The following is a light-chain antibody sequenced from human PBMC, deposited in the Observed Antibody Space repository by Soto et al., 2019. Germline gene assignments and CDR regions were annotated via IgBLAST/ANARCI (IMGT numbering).Light chain of an antibody. J-gene: IGLJ2*01. Sequence: QSALTQPRSVSGSPGQSVTISCTGTSSDVGGYIYVSWYQQHPGKAPKLMIYDVSKRPSGVPDRFSGSKSGNTASLTISGLQAEDEADYYCCSYAGSLRVFGGGTKLTVL. CDR1: SSDVGGYIY. CDR3: CSYAGSLRV. V-gene: IGLV2-11*01. CDR2: DVS.